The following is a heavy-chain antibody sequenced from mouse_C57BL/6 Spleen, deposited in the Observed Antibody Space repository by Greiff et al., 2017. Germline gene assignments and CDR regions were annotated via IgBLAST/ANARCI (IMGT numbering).Heavy chain of an antibody. CDR3: AREEANSPYYYAMDY. CDR1: GFTFSDYG. J-gene: IGHJ4*01. CDR2: ISSGSSTI. D-gene: IGHD3-2*02. Sequence: EVKLMESGGGLVKPGGSLKLSCAASGFTFSDYGMHWVRQAPEKGLEWVAYISSGSSTIYYADTVKGRFTISRDNAKNTLFLQMTSLRSEDTAMYYCAREEANSPYYYAMDYWGQGTSVTVSS. V-gene: IGHV5-17*01.